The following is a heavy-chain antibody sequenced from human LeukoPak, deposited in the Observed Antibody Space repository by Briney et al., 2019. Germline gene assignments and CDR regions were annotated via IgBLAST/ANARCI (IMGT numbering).Heavy chain of an antibody. CDR3: ARGGGYYDSSGANYYFDY. CDR1: GYTFTNYG. D-gene: IGHD3-22*01. J-gene: IGHJ4*02. V-gene: IGHV1-69*13. Sequence: GASVKVSCKASGYTFTNYGISWVRQAPGQGLEWMGGIIPIFGTANYAQKFQGRVTITADESTSTAYMELSSLRSEDTAVYYCARGGGYYDSSGANYYFDYWGQGTLVTVSS. CDR2: IIPIFGTA.